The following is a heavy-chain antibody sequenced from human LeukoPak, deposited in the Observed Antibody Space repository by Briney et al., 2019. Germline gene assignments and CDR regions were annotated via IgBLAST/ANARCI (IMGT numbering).Heavy chain of an antibody. CDR3: ARLRYCSSTSCYTVSGGYYYMDV. Sequence: SETLSLTCAVSGGSISSSNWWSWVRQPPGKGLEWIGEIYHSGSTNYNPSLKSRVTISVDKSKNQFSLKLSSVTAADTAVYYCARLRYCSSTSCYTVSGGYYYMDVWGKGTTVTVSS. D-gene: IGHD2-2*02. V-gene: IGHV4-4*02. CDR1: GGSISSSNW. J-gene: IGHJ6*03. CDR2: IYHSGST.